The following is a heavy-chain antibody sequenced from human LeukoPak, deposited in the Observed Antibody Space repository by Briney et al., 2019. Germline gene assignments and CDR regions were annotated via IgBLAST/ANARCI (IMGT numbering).Heavy chain of an antibody. CDR3: ARGGYSSGWYGFSWFDP. V-gene: IGHV4-34*01. D-gene: IGHD6-19*01. J-gene: IGHJ5*02. CDR2: INHSGST. Sequence: PSETLSLTRAVYGGSFSGYYWSWIRQPPGKGLEWIGEINHSGSTNYNPSLKSRVTISVDTSKNQFSLKLSSVTAADTPVYYCARGGYSSGWYGFSWFDPWGQGTLVTVSS. CDR1: GGSFSGYY.